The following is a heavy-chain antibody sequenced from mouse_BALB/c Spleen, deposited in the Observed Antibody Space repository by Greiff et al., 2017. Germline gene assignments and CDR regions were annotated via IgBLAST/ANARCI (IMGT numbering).Heavy chain of an antibody. J-gene: IGHJ4*01. CDR3: ARGGENGNYAMDY. Sequence: EVKVEESGGGLVQPGGSLKLSCAASGFTFSSYGMSWVRQTPDKRLELVATINSNGGSTYYPDSVKGRFTISRDNAKNTLYLQMSSLKSEDTAMYYCARGGENGNYAMDYWGQGTSVTVSS. V-gene: IGHV5-6-3*01. CDR2: INSNGGST. CDR1: GFTFSSYG. D-gene: IGHD1-3*01.